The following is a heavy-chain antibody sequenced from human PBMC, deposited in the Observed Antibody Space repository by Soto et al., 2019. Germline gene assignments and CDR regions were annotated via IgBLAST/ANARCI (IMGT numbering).Heavy chain of an antibody. Sequence: SETLSLTCTVSGGSISSYYWSWIRQPPGKGLEWIGYIYYSGSTNYNPSLKSRVTISVDTSKNQFSLKLSSVTAADTAVYYCARRSGERSTDEDRYYYYMDVWGKGTTVTVSS. CDR1: GGSISSYY. V-gene: IGHV4-59*08. J-gene: IGHJ6*03. CDR2: IYYSGST. CDR3: ARRSGERSTDEDRYYYYMDV. D-gene: IGHD3-3*01.